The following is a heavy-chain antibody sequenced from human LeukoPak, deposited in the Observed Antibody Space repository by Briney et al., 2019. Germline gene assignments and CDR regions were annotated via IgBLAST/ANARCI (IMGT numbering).Heavy chain of an antibody. CDR1: GFTFSSYE. D-gene: IGHD6-13*01. V-gene: IGHV3-48*03. J-gene: IGHJ4*02. CDR3: ARGIAAAGSGFDY. Sequence: GGSLRLSCAASGFTFSSYEMNWVRQAPGKALEWVSYISSSGSPINYADSVKGRFTVSRDNAKNPLYLQMNSLRAEDTALYYCARGIAAAGSGFDYWGQGTLVTVSS. CDR2: ISSSGSPI.